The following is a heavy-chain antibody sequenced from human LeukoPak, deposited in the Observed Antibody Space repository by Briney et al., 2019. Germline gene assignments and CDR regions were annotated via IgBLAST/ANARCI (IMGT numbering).Heavy chain of an antibody. CDR1: GDSVSSNSAA. CDR3: ASRGGYYDSSGYRYFDY. D-gene: IGHD3-22*01. CDR2: TYYRSKWYN. V-gene: IGHV6-1*01. J-gene: IGHJ4*02. Sequence: SQTLSLTCAISGDSVSSNSAAWNWIRQSPSRGLEWLGRTYYRSKWYNGYAVFVKSRISVNPDTSKNQFSLKLSSVTAADTAVYYCASRGGYYDSSGYRYFDYWGQGTLVTVSS.